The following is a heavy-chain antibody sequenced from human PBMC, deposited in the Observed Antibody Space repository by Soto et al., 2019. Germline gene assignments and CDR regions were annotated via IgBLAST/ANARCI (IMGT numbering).Heavy chain of an antibody. Sequence: PGGSLRLSCAASGFTFSSYGMHWVRQAPGKGLEWVAVVSYDGSNKYYADSVKGRFTISRDNSKNTLYLQMNSLRAEDTAVYYCAKDGSTLRFLEWSYYYYGMDVWGQGTTVTVSS. D-gene: IGHD3-3*01. CDR2: VSYDGSNK. CDR1: GFTFSSYG. CDR3: AKDGSTLRFLEWSYYYYGMDV. J-gene: IGHJ6*02. V-gene: IGHV3-30*18.